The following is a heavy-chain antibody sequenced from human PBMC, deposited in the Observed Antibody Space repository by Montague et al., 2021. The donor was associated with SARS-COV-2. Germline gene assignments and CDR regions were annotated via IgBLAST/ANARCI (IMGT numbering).Heavy chain of an antibody. J-gene: IGHJ6*02. D-gene: IGHD3-9*01. CDR2: IDWDDDK. CDR1: GFSLSTSGMC. Sequence: PALVKPTQTPTLTCTFSGFSLSTSGMCVSWIRQPPGKALEWLALIDWDDDKYYSTSLKTRLTISKDTSKNQVVLTMTNMDPVDTATYYCARTRYFGILYYYNGMDVWGQGTTVTVSS. V-gene: IGHV2-70*01. CDR3: ARTRYFGILYYYNGMDV.